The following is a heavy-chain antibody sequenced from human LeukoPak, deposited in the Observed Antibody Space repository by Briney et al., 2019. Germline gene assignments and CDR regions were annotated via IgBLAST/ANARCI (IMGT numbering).Heavy chain of an antibody. CDR3: ARGRGYCSSTSCPLDRDAFDI. V-gene: IGHV3-48*01. Sequence: GGSLRLSCAASGFTFSSYSMNWVRQAPGQGLEWVSYISSSSSTIYYADSVKGRFTISRDNAKNSLYLQMNSLRAEDTAVYYCARGRGYCSSTSCPLDRDAFDIWGQGTMVTVSS. CDR1: GFTFSSYS. CDR2: ISSSSSTI. J-gene: IGHJ3*02. D-gene: IGHD2-2*01.